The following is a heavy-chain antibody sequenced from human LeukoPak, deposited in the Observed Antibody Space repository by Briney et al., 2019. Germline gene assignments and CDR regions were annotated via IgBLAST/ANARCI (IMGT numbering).Heavy chain of an antibody. CDR1: GGSITDFY. CDR3: ASSPYLQD. CDR2: IYHTVIT. J-gene: IGHJ1*01. Sequence: SETLSLTCTVSGGSITDFYWSWIRQPPAKGMEWVGFIYHTVITNTNPSLKSRVTISIDTSKAQFSLKLSSVTAADTAVYYCASSPYLQDWGQRTLVTVSS. V-gene: IGHV4-59*08.